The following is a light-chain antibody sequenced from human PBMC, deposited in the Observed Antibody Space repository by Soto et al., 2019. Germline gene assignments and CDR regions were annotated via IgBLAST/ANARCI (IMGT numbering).Light chain of an antibody. Sequence: EIVMTQSPATLSVSPGERATLSCRASQSVSSNLAWYQQKPGQAPRLLIYDTSTRATGIPAGFSGSGSGTEFTLTISSLQSEDFAVYYCQQYNSWPRTFGQGTKVDIK. V-gene: IGKV3-15*01. J-gene: IGKJ1*01. CDR2: DTS. CDR1: QSVSSN. CDR3: QQYNSWPRT.